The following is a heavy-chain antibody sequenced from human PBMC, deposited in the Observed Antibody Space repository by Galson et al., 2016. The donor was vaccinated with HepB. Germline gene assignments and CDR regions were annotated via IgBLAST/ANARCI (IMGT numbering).Heavy chain of an antibody. CDR2: IWYDGSNH. D-gene: IGHD2-15*01. V-gene: IGHV3-33*01. J-gene: IGHJ4*02. CDR1: GFTFSSYA. CDR3: AREQNPSGVDY. Sequence: SLRLSCAASGFTFSSYAMHWVRQAPGTGLEWVAVIWYDGSNHYYADSVKGRFTISRDNSKDTLNLQMNSLRAEDTAVYYCAREQNPSGVDYWGQGTLVTVSS.